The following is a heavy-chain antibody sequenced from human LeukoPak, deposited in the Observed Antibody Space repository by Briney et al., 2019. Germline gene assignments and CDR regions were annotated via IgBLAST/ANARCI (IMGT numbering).Heavy chain of an antibody. CDR2: ISAYNGNR. CDR3: ARGRYYNILTGFRRSDGFDI. V-gene: IGHV1-18*01. Sequence: GASVKVSCKASGYTFTRYGISWVRQAPGQGLEWMGWISAYNGNRNYAQKLQGRVTMTTDTSTSTVYMELRSLRSDDTAVYYCARGRYYNILTGFRRSDGFDIWGQGTMVTVSS. CDR1: GYTFTRYG. J-gene: IGHJ3*02. D-gene: IGHD3-9*01.